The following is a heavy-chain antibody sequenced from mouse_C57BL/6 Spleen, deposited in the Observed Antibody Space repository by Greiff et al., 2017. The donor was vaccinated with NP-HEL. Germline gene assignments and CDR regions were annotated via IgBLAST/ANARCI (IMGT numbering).Heavy chain of an antibody. CDR3: ARDAWGLRRCY. J-gene: IGHJ2*01. V-gene: IGHV7-1*01. CDR1: GFTFSDFY. Sequence: EVQRVESGGGLVQSGRSLRLSCATSGFTFSDFYMEWVRQAPGKGLEWIAASRNKANDYTTEYSASVKGRFIVSRDTSQSILYLQMNALRAEDTAIYYCARDAWGLRRCYWGQGTTLTVSS. CDR2: SRNKANDYTT. D-gene: IGHD2-4*01.